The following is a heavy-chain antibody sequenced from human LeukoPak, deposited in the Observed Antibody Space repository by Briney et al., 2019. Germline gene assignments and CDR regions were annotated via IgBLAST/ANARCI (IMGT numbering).Heavy chain of an antibody. D-gene: IGHD1-26*01. CDR1: GDSISSGLYY. CDR3: ARGRRGKYSPYFYYHMDV. CDR2: THYSGTT. Sequence: SDTLSLTYTVSGDSISSGLYYYNWIRQHPGEGLEWLGCTHYSGTTYYSSSLKSRLIISLDTSKNQLSLKLTSVTAADTAVYYCARGRRGKYSPYFYYHMDVWGTGTTVTISS. J-gene: IGHJ6*03. V-gene: IGHV4-31*03.